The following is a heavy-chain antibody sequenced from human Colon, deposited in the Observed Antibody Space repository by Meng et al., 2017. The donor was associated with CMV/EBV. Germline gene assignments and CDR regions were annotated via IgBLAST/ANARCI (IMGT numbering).Heavy chain of an antibody. CDR2: IYSETTGSST. CDR3: ARQNWND. Sequence: LSLTCAASGFVVSSNYISWDRQAPGKGLEWVSMIYSETTGSSTYYGASVRGRFTISRDKSKNSVYLQMNNLRSEDTAVYYCARQNWNDWGQGTLVTVSS. CDR1: GFVVSSNY. J-gene: IGHJ4*02. D-gene: IGHD1-1*01. V-gene: IGHV3-53*01.